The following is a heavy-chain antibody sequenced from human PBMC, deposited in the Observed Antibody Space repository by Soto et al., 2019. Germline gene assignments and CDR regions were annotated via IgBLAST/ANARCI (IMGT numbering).Heavy chain of an antibody. CDR3: AREDKPPRIAAAGGPRDYYYGMDV. V-gene: IGHV1-69*08. D-gene: IGHD6-13*01. Sequence: QVQLVQSGAEVKKPGSSVKVSCKASGGTFSSYTISWVRQAPGQGLEWMGRIIPILGIANYAQKFQGRVTITADKSTSTAYMELSSLRSEDTAVYYCAREDKPPRIAAAGGPRDYYYGMDVWGQGTTVTVSS. J-gene: IGHJ6*02. CDR1: GGTFSSYT. CDR2: IIPILGIA.